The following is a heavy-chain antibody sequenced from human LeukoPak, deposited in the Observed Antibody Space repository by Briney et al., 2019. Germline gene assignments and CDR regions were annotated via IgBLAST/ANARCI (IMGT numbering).Heavy chain of an antibody. Sequence: GGSLRLSCAASGFTFSSYGMSWVRQAPGKGLEWVSAISGSGGSTYYADSVKGRFTMSRDNSKNTLYLQMNSLRAEDTAVYYCAKVLVGTTCFEYWGQGTLVTVSS. CDR2: ISGSGGST. J-gene: IGHJ4*02. CDR3: AKVLVGTTCFEY. V-gene: IGHV3-23*01. CDR1: GFTFSSYG. D-gene: IGHD1-7*01.